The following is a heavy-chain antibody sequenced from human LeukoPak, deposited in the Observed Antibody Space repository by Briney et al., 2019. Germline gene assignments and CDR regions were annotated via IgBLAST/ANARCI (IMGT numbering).Heavy chain of an antibody. CDR1: GYTFTSYY. Sequence: VSVKVSCKASGYTFTSYYMHWVRQAPGHALEWLGWINPNSGGTKHAQEFQGRVTMTRGTSISTAYMELSRLRSDDTAVYFCARERFVQGGHYDYYYMDVWGKGTTVTVSS. V-gene: IGHV1-2*02. CDR2: INPNSGGT. J-gene: IGHJ6*03. CDR3: ARERFVQGGHYDYYYMDV. D-gene: IGHD3-10*01.